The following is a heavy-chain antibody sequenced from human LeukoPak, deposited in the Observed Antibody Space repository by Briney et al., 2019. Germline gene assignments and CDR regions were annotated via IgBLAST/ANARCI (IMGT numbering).Heavy chain of an antibody. CDR3: ARAGEYCSSTSCFDNWFDP. Sequence: GSLRLSCAASGFTFSSYGMHWVRQAPGKGLEWVAFIRYDGSNKYYADSVKGRFTISRDNAKNTLYLQMNSLRAEDTAVYYCARAGEYCSSTSCFDNWFDPWGQGTLVTVSS. CDR1: GFTFSSYG. D-gene: IGHD2-2*01. CDR2: IRYDGSNK. V-gene: IGHV3-30*02. J-gene: IGHJ5*02.